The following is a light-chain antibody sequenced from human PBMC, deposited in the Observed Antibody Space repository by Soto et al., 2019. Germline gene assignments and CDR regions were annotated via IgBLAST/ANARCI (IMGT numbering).Light chain of an antibody. V-gene: IGLV1-40*01. CDR1: SSNIGAGYD. CDR3: QSYDSSLSGRV. Sequence: QSVLTQPPSVSGAPGQRVTISCTGSSSNIGAGYDVHWYQQLPGTAPKLLIPGNNNRPSGVPDRFSGSKSGTSASLAITGLQAEDEADYYCQSYDSSLSGRVFGTGTKLTVL. CDR2: GNN. J-gene: IGLJ1*01.